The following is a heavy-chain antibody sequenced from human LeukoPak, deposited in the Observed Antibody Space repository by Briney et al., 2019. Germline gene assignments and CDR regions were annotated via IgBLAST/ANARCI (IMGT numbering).Heavy chain of an antibody. D-gene: IGHD5-18*01. Sequence: ASVTVSCTASAYNFTSYGIGWVRHAPRQGLEWMGWITAGNGNTNYAQKVQGRVTMTTDTSTSTAYMELRSLRSDDTAVYFCARDLARGYSYGYNAFDIWGQGTMVTVSS. V-gene: IGHV1-18*01. CDR1: AYNFTSYG. CDR3: ARDLARGYSYGYNAFDI. CDR2: ITAGNGNT. J-gene: IGHJ3*02.